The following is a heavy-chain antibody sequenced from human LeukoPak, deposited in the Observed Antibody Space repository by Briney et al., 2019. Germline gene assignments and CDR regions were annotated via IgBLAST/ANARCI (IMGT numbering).Heavy chain of an antibody. V-gene: IGHV4-31*03. J-gene: IGHJ1*01. Sequence: PSETLSLTCTVSGGSISSGGYYWSWIRQHPGKGLEWIGYIYYSGSTYYNPSLKSRVTISVDTSKNQFSLKLSSVTAADTAVYYCARVLVPAATAEYFQHWGQGTLVTVSS. CDR2: IYYSGST. CDR3: ARVLVPAATAEYFQH. CDR1: GGSISSGGYY. D-gene: IGHD2-2*01.